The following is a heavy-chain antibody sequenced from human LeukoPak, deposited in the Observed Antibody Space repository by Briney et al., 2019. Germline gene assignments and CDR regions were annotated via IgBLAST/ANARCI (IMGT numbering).Heavy chain of an antibody. CDR1: GGSIRSGDYY. Sequence: PSETLSLTCTVSGGSIRSGDYYWSWIRQPPGKGLEWIGYIYYSGSTYYNPSLKSRVTISVDTSKNQFSLKLSSVTAADTAVYYCARESYYYYGMDVWGQGTTVTVSS. V-gene: IGHV4-30-4*01. J-gene: IGHJ6*02. CDR2: IYYSGST. CDR3: ARESYYYYGMDV.